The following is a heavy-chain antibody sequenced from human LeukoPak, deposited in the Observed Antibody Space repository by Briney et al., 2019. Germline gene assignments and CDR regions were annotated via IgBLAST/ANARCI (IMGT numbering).Heavy chain of an antibody. CDR3: AKEPREYCSSTSCPNWIDP. V-gene: IGHV3-23*01. Sequence: PGGSLGLSCAASGFTFSGYAMSWVRQAPGKGLEWVSAISGSGGTTYYADSVKGRFTISRDNSKNTLYLQMSSLRAEDTAVYYCAKEPREYCSSTSCPNWIDPWGQGTLVTVSS. D-gene: IGHD2-2*01. J-gene: IGHJ5*02. CDR2: ISGSGGTT. CDR1: GFTFSGYA.